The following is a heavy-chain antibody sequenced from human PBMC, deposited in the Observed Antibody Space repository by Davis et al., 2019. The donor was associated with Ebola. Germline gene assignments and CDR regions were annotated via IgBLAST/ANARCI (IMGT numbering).Heavy chain of an antibody. CDR3: ARTVSSSSDDAFDI. D-gene: IGHD6-6*01. CDR2: IYPGDSDT. J-gene: IGHJ3*02. Sequence: KVSCKGSGYSFTSYWIGWVRQMPGKGLEWMGIIYPGDSDTRYSPSFQGQVTISADKSISTAYLQWSSLKASDTAMYYCARTVSSSSDDAFDIWGQGTMVTVSS. V-gene: IGHV5-51*01. CDR1: GYSFTSYW.